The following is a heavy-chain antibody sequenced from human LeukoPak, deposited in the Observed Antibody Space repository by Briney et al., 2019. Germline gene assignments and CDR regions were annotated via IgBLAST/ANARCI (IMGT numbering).Heavy chain of an antibody. Sequence: PGGSLRLSCAASGFTFSSYGMHWVRQAPGKGLEWVAVIRYDGNNKFYVDSVRGRFTISRDNSKNTLYLQMNSPRAEDTAVYYCARDRGSMGNAFDIWGQGTMVTVSS. D-gene: IGHD7-27*01. CDR3: ARDRGSMGNAFDI. V-gene: IGHV3-33*08. CDR1: GFTFSSYG. J-gene: IGHJ3*02. CDR2: IRYDGNNK.